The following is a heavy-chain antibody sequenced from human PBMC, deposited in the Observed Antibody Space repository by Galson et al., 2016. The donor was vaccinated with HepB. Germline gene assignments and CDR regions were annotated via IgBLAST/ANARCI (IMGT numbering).Heavy chain of an antibody. J-gene: IGHJ5*02. CDR2: IGAHNDRT. D-gene: IGHD4-17*01. V-gene: IGHV1-18*01. CDR3: ERAGAAVTTRFDL. CDR1: GYNFRIFG. Sequence: SVKVSCKASGYNFRIFGITWVRQAPGQGLEWMGWIGAHNDRTNYAPKFQGRVTMTTDTSTSTAYVELRSLKSDDTAVYYCERAGAAVTTRFDLWGQGTPGAVAA.